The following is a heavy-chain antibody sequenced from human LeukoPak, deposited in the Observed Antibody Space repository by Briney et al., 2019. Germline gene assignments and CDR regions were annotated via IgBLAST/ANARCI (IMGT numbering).Heavy chain of an antibody. V-gene: IGHV4-30-4*01. CDR2: IYYSGST. D-gene: IGHD3-22*01. CDR3: ARGYYYYDSSGPI. Sequence: SETLSLTCTVSGGSISSGDYYWSWIRQPPGKGLEWIGYIYYSGSTYYNPSLKSRVTISVDTSKNQFSLKLSSVTAADTAVYHCARGYYYYDSSGPIWGQGTMVTVSS. CDR1: GGSISSGDYY. J-gene: IGHJ3*02.